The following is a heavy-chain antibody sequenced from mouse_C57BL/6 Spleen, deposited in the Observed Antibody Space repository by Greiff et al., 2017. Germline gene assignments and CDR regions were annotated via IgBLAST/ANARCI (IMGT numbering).Heavy chain of an antibody. D-gene: IGHD1-1*01. Sequence: QVQLQQPGAELVKPGASVKMSCKASGYTFTSYWITWVKQRPGQGLEWLGDIYPGSGSTNYNEKFKSKATLTVDTSSSTAYMQLSSLTSEDSAVYYCARGGSSLYAMDYWGQGTSVTVSS. V-gene: IGHV1-55*01. J-gene: IGHJ4*01. CDR2: IYPGSGST. CDR1: GYTFTSYW. CDR3: ARGGSSLYAMDY.